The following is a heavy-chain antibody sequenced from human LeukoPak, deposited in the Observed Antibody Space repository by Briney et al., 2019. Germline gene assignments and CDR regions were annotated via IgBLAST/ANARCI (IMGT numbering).Heavy chain of an antibody. J-gene: IGHJ6*03. CDR2: INPNSGGT. CDR3: ARVVTAVYYYMDV. Sequence: ASVKVSCKASGYTFTGYYMHWVRQAPGQGLEWMGRINPNSGGTNYAQKFQGRGTMTRDTSISTAYMELSRLRSDDTAVYSCARVVTAVYYYMDVWGKGTPVTVSS. CDR1: GYTFTGYY. D-gene: IGHD2-21*02. V-gene: IGHV1-2*06.